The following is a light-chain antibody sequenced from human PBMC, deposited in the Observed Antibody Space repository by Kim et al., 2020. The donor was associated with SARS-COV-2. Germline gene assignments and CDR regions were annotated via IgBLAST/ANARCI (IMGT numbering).Light chain of an antibody. CDR1: QSANSN. CDR3: QPYDKFPLT. CDR2: GAP. V-gene: IGKV3-15*01. J-gene: IGKJ4*02. Sequence: VQPGETPTPAGRASQSANSNLAWYQQKPAQAPRPLTYGAPTRPPAIPARFSGSGSGQDFTLPISCLQSEDFPVYYCQPYDKFPLTFGAGTKVDIK.